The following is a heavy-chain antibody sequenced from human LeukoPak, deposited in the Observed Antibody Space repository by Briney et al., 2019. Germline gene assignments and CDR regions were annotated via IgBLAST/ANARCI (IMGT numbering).Heavy chain of an antibody. V-gene: IGHV4-34*01. D-gene: IGHD6-13*01. CDR3: ARPESLAAAGYFDY. CDR2: INHSGST. CDR1: GGSFSGYY. J-gene: IGHJ4*02. Sequence: PSETLSLTCAVYGGSFSGYYWSWIRQPPGKGLEWIGEINHSGSTNYNPSLKSRVTISVDTSKNQFSLKLSSVTAADTAVYYCARPESLAAAGYFDYWGQGTLVTVSS.